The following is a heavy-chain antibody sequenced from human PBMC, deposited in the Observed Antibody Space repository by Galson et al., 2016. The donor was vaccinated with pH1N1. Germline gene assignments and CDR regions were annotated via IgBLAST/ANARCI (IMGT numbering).Heavy chain of an antibody. CDR3: ARDNLRGSGSPDASDV. Sequence: SLRLSCAASGFTFSSYAMSWVRHAPGKGLEWVSAISGSGGYTYFADSVQGRFTISRDNSKNTLYLQMNTLRAEDTAVYYCARDNLRGSGSPDASDVWGQGTMVTVSS. V-gene: IGHV3-23*01. CDR1: GFTFSSYA. D-gene: IGHD3-10*02. CDR2: ISGSGGYT. J-gene: IGHJ3*01.